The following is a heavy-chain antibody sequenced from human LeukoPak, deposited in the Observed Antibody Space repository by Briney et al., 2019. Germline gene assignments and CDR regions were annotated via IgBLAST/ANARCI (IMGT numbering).Heavy chain of an antibody. J-gene: IGHJ3*02. CDR2: TYYNAKWYN. CDR3: ASDPAGIGDAFDI. D-gene: IGHD2/OR15-2a*01. CDR1: GDSVSSNSA. V-gene: IGHV6-1*01. Sequence: SQTLSLTCAISGDSVSSNSAWNWFRQSPSRRLEWLGRTYYNAKWYNDYAVSVKSRIIINPNTSKNQVSLQLNAETPEDAAVYYCASDPAGIGDAFDIWGQGTMVTVSS.